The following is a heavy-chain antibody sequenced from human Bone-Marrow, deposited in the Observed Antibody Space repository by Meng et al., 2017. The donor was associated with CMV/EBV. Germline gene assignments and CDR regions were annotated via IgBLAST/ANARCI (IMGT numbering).Heavy chain of an antibody. J-gene: IGHJ6*02. V-gene: IGHV1-18*01. CDR1: GGTFSSYA. D-gene: IGHD2-2*01. CDR3: ARWIPYCSSTGCPRELYYYYYYGMDV. CDR2: ISAYNGNT. Sequence: ASVKVSCKVSGGTFSSYAISWVRQAPGQGLEWMGWISAYNGNTNYAQKLQGRVTMTTDTSTSTAYMELRSLRSDDTAVYYCARWIPYCSSTGCPRELYYYYYYGMDVWGQGTTVTVSS.